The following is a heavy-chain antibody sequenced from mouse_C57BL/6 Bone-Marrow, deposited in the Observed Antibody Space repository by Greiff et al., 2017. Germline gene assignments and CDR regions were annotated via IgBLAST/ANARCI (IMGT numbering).Heavy chain of an antibody. Sequence: EVQLVESGGGLVKPGGSLKLSCAASGFTFSSYAMSWVRQTPEKRLEWVATISDGGSYTYYPDNVKGRFTISRDNAKNNLYLQMSHLKSEDTAMYYCARDGNYGRDYWGQGTTLTVSS. J-gene: IGHJ2*01. D-gene: IGHD1-1*01. CDR1: GFTFSSYA. V-gene: IGHV5-4*01. CDR3: ARDGNYGRDY. CDR2: ISDGGSYT.